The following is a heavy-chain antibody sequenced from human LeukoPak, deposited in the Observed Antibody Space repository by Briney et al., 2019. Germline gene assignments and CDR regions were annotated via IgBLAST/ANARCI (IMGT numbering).Heavy chain of an antibody. J-gene: IGHJ6*03. D-gene: IGHD6-19*01. CDR1: GGSISSYY. CDR3: ARGAAVAGQYSYYYYYCMDV. CDR2: IYYSGST. Sequence: SETLSLTCTVSGGSISSYYWSWIRQPPGKGLEWIGYIYYSGSTNYNPSLKSRVTISVDTSKNQFSLKLSSVTAADTAVYYCARGAAVAGQYSYYYYYCMDVWGKGTTVTVSS. V-gene: IGHV4-59*08.